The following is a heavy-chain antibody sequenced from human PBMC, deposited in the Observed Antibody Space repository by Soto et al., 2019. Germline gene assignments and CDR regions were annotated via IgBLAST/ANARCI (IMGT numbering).Heavy chain of an antibody. Sequence: GGSLRLSCAASGFTFSSYGMHWVRQAPGKGLEWVAVISYDGSNKYYADSVKGRFTISRDNSKNTLYLQMNSLRAEDTAVYYCAKDAQQLPIDAFDIWGQGTMVTVSS. CDR1: GFTFSSYG. J-gene: IGHJ3*02. D-gene: IGHD6-13*01. V-gene: IGHV3-30*18. CDR3: AKDAQQLPIDAFDI. CDR2: ISYDGSNK.